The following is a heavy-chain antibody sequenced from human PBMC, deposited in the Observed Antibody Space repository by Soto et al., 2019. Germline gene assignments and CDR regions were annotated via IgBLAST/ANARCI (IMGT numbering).Heavy chain of an antibody. J-gene: IGHJ4*02. D-gene: IGHD3-10*01. V-gene: IGHV1-18*01. CDR1: GYTFTNYG. Sequence: QVQLVQSGAEVKKPGASVKVSCKASGYTFTNYGITWVRQAPGQGLEWMGWISADNGITSYTQKLQGRVNMTTDTSTNTAYMELRSLTSDDTGVYYCARRGVLPDYWGQGTLVTVSS. CDR2: ISADNGIT. CDR3: ARRGVLPDY.